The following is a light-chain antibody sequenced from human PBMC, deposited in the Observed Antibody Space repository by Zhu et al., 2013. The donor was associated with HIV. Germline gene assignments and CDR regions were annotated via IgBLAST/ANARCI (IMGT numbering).Light chain of an antibody. Sequence: ESVLTQSPGTLSLSPGERATLSCRASQSVRGDFLAWYQQKPGQAPRVVIYGASSRATGIPDRFSGSGSGTDFTLSITRLEPEDLAVYYCQQYGSSPLTFGGGTTVEIK. CDR1: QSVRGDF. CDR2: GAS. V-gene: IGKV3-20*01. J-gene: IGKJ4*01. CDR3: QQYGSSPLT.